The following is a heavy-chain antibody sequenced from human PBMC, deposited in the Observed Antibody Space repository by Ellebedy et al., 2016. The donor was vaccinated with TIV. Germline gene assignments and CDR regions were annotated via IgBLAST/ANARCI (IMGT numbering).Heavy chain of an antibody. CDR1: GGSTSSYY. CDR2: IYYSGST. CDR3: ARQPYVKGGMDV. Sequence: SETLSLTXTVSGGSTSSYYWSWIRQPPGKGLEWIGYIYYSGSTNYNPSLKSRVTISVDKSKNQFSLKLSSVTAADTAVYYCARQPYVKGGMDVWGQGTTVTVSS. D-gene: IGHD3-16*01. V-gene: IGHV4-59*12. J-gene: IGHJ6*02.